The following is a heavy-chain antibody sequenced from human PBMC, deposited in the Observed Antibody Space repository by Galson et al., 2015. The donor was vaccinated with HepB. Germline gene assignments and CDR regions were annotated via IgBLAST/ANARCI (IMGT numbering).Heavy chain of an antibody. CDR1: GGSFSDYY. D-gene: IGHD3-16*01. CDR2: INRSGST. CDR3: TRWDGFGDDYPWGD. J-gene: IGHJ4*02. V-gene: IGHV4-34*01. Sequence: LSLTCAVYGGSFSDYYWSWIRQPPGKGLEWIGEINRSGSTKYNASLKRRINISLDTSKDQVSLKLSSVTAADTAVYYCTRWDGFGDDYPWGDWGQGTLVTVSS.